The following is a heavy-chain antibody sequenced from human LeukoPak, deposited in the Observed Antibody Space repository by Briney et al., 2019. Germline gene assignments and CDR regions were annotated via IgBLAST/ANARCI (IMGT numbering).Heavy chain of an antibody. V-gene: IGHV1-18*01. Sequence: GASVKVSCKASGYTFTSYGISWVRQAPGQGLEWMGWLSAYNGNTNYAQKLQGRVTMTTDTSTSTAYMELRSLRSDDTAVYYCARFEAYYDILTGYSPFDYWGQGTLVTVSS. CDR3: ARFEAYYDILTGYSPFDY. CDR2: LSAYNGNT. J-gene: IGHJ4*02. D-gene: IGHD3-9*01. CDR1: GYTFTSYG.